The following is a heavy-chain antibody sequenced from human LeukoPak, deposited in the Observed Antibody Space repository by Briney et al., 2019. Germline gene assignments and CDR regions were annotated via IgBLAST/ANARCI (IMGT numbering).Heavy chain of an antibody. J-gene: IGHJ5*01. CDR1: GYIFTNYG. CDR3: ARERQELRFVERWFDS. D-gene: IGHD3-16*01. V-gene: IGHV1-18*01. CDR2: INANNDNG. Sequence: ASVKVSCKTSGYIFTNYGITWVRQAPGKGLEWLGWINANNDNGQYAQKLQGRLTMTTETSTSTVHMELRSLTPDDTAVYYCARERQELRFVERWFDSWGQGTLVTVSS.